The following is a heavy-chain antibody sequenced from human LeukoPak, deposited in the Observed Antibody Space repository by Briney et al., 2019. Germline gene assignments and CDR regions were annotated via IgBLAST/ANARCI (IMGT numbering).Heavy chain of an antibody. D-gene: IGHD6-13*01. Sequence: GGSLRLSCAASGLTFDSYTINWVRQAPGKGLEWVSSISSGSYNIYYADSVKGRFTISRDNPKNSLYLQMNSLSAEDTAVYYCARLAAGDTRGLDSWGQGTLVTVSS. J-gene: IGHJ4*02. CDR1: GLTFDSYT. CDR3: ARLAAGDTRGLDS. V-gene: IGHV3-21*01. CDR2: ISSGSYNI.